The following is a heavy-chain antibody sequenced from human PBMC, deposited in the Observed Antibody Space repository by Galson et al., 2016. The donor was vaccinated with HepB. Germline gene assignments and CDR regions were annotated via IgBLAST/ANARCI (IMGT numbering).Heavy chain of an antibody. CDR3: TKGVRYGIVIGLCDY. CDR2: ISRNSGIR. J-gene: IGHJ4*02. D-gene: IGHD2-8*01. V-gene: IGHV3-9*01. CDR1: GFIFDEYA. Sequence: SLRLSCAASGFIFDEYAMYWVRQAPGKGLEWVSGISRNSGIRDYADSVKGRFTISRDNAKNTLFLQMNSLRPEDTAFYYCTKGVRYGIVIGLCDYWGQGTLVTVSS.